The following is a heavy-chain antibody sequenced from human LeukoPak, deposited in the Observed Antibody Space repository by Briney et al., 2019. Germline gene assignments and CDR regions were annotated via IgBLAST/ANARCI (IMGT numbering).Heavy chain of an antibody. V-gene: IGHV4-39*01. CDR1: GGSLSSRLYY. Sequence: SEPLSLTCNVSGGSLSSRLYYWGRLRHPPGKGLEWIGSSYYGGSTYYNPSLKSRVTISVDTSKSQFSLKLSSVTAADTAAYYCASGSYYYDSSGYFFDYWGQGTLVTVSS. J-gene: IGHJ4*02. D-gene: IGHD3-22*01. CDR2: SYYGGST. CDR3: ASGSYYYDSSGYFFDY.